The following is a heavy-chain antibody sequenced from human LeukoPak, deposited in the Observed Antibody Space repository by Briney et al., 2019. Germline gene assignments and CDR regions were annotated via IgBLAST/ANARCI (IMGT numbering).Heavy chain of an antibody. V-gene: IGHV1-2*06. J-gene: IGHJ4*02. CDR1: GYTFTGYY. D-gene: IGHD5-18*01. CDR3: ARGKDPKWIQLWFY. CDR2: INPNSGGT. Sequence: GASVKVSCKASGYTFTGYYMHWVRQAPGQGLEWMGRINPNSGGTNYAQKFQGRVTMTRDTSISTAYMELSRLRSDDTAVYYCARGKDPKWIQLWFYWGQGTLVTVSS.